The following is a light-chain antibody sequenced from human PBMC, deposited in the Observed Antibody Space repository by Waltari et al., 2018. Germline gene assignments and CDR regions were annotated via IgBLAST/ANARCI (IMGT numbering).Light chain of an antibody. V-gene: IGKV4-1*01. CDR3: QQYYKNPFT. Sequence: IVMTQSPYSLAVSLGARATLTRKSSESVLYRSNNKNYLAWYQQKPGQPPKVLIQWASTRESGVPDRFSGSGSGTDFTLTITRLQAEDVAIYYCQQYYKNPFTFGPGTKVEIK. CDR2: WAS. CDR1: ESVLYRSNNKNY. J-gene: IGKJ3*01.